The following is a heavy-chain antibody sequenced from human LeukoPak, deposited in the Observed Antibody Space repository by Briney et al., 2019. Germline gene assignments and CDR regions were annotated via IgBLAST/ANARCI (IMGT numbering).Heavy chain of an antibody. CDR1: GGSITGYY. D-gene: IGHD3-9*01. CDR3: ARVTSYYDILTGYYIRRDWFDP. CDR2: INHSGST. J-gene: IGHJ5*02. V-gene: IGHV4-34*01. Sequence: PSETLSLTCTVSGGSITGYYWSWIRQPPGKGLEWIGEINHSGSTNYNPSLKSRVTISVDTSKNQFSLKLSSVTAADTAVYYCARVTSYYDILTGYYIRRDWFDPWGQGTLVTVSS.